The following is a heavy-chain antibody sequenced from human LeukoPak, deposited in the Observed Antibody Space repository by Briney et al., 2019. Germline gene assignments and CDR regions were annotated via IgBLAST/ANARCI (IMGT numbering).Heavy chain of an antibody. CDR1: GFSFSSRW. CDR2: MSEDGRRR. Sequence: PGGSLRLSCVASGFSFSSRWMSWVRQAPGKGLEWVAHMSEDGRRRDYVDSLRGRFTISRDNAKDSLFLELNSLRDEDTAVYYCARDWGWAFDPWGQGTLVTVFS. CDR3: ARDWGWAFDP. D-gene: IGHD3-16*01. V-gene: IGHV3-7*01. J-gene: IGHJ5*02.